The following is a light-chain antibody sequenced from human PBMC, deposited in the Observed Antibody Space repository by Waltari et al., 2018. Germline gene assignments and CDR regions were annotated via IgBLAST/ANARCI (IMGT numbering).Light chain of an antibody. CDR3: MQSLPTLWT. V-gene: IGKV2-28*01. Sequence: DLVVTQSPLSLPVMPGEPASISCRSSQSLLHRNGHNYLDWYLQKPGQSPHLLSYLGSYRATGGPDRFSGSGSGTDFTLRISRVEAEDVGVYYCMQSLPTLWTFGPGTKVEIK. CDR1: QSLLHRNGHNY. CDR2: LGS. J-gene: IGKJ1*01.